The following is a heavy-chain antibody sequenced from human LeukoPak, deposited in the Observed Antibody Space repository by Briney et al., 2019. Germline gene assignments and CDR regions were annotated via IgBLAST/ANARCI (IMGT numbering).Heavy chain of an antibody. CDR1: GFTFSSYA. CDR2: ISGSGGST. CDR3: AKDGGGSYDY. D-gene: IGHD1-26*01. J-gene: IGHJ4*02. V-gene: IGHV3-23*01. Sequence: PGGTLRLSCAASGFTFSSYAMSWVRQAPGKGLGWVSAISGSGGSTYYADSVKGRFTISRDNSKNTLYLQMNSLRAEDTAVYYCAKDGGGSYDYWGQGTLVTVSS.